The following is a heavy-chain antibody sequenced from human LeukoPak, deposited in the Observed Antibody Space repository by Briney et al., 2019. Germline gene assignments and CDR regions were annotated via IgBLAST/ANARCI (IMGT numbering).Heavy chain of an antibody. CDR3: ARVEAQWVASHWFDP. V-gene: IGHV4-61*02. CDR2: IYTTSGST. D-gene: IGHD6-19*01. CDR1: GDSINSKSYY. Sequence: PSETLSLTCTVSGDSINSKSYYWTWIRQPAGKGLEWIGRIYTTSGSTDYNPSLKSRVLISMDTSKNHISLRLNSVTAADTAVYYCARVEAQWVASHWFDPWGQGAQVTVSS. J-gene: IGHJ5*02.